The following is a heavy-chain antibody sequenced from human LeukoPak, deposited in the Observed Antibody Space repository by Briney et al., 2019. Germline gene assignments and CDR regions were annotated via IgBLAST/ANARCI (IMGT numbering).Heavy chain of an antibody. CDR3: AREDTYRGYNLYYMDV. V-gene: IGHV3-30*15. CDR1: GFTFNTFS. D-gene: IGHD5-24*01. Sequence: PGGSLRLSCAASGFTFNTFSMHWVRQAPGKGLEWVALISYDGAKRYYADSVRGRFSISRDSPKNTLYLQLSTPRDEDTAVYYCAREDTYRGYNLYYMDVWGKGTTVIVSS. CDR2: ISYDGAKR. J-gene: IGHJ6*03.